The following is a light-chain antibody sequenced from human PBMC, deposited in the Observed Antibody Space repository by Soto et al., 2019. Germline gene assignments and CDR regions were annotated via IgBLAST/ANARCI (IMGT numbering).Light chain of an antibody. CDR2: SAS. J-gene: IGKJ2*01. CDR1: QTINKN. V-gene: IGKV1-39*01. CDR3: QQSFRTPYT. Sequence: DIQMTQSPSSLSASVGDRVTITCRASQTINKNLNWYQQKPGQAPKLLIYSASDFQSGVPSRFSGSGSGTEFPLTICGLQPEDFATYYCQQSFRTPYTFGQGTDLEI.